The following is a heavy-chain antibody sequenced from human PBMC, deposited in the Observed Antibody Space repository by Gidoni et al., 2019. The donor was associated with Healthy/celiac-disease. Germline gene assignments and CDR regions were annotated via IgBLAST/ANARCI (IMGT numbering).Heavy chain of an antibody. CDR3: ANGDGNSEHAFDI. V-gene: IGHV3-9*01. Sequence: EVQLVESVGGLVQPGRSMRLSCAASGFTFADYAMHWVRQAPGKGLEWVSGIRWNSGSRGYADSVKGRFTISRDNAKNSLYLQMNSLRAEDTALYYCANGDGNSEHAFDIWGQGTMVTVSS. J-gene: IGHJ3*02. D-gene: IGHD3-10*01. CDR1: GFTFADYA. CDR2: IRWNSGSR.